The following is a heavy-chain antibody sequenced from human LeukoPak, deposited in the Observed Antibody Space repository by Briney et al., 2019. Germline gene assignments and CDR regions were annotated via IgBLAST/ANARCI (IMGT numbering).Heavy chain of an antibody. Sequence: GGSLRLSCAAFVFTFNTYGMNWVRQAPGKGRRWGEIIWYDGSDKDYADSPKVRFALSRDNSMNTLYLQMNSLSAEDTAVYYCTRVGCTGGSCLAYNSYATDVSGQGTTVTVSS. J-gene: IGHJ6*02. CDR1: VFTFNTYG. CDR2: IWYDGSDK. D-gene: IGHD2-15*01. CDR3: TRVGCTGGSCLAYNSYATDV. V-gene: IGHV3-33*01.